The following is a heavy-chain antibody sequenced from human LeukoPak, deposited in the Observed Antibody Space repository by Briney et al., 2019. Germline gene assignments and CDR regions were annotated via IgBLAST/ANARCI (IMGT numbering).Heavy chain of an antibody. V-gene: IGHV1-18*01. CDR1: GYTFTSYG. J-gene: IGHJ4*02. CDR2: ISAYNGNT. Sequence: WASVKVSCKASGYTFTSYGISWVRQAPGQGLEWMGWISAYNGNTNYAQKLQGRVTMTTDTSTSTAYMELRSLRSDDTAVYYCARVFRLSGVFSLKKYYFVYWGQGTLVTVSS. D-gene: IGHD7-27*01. CDR3: ARVFRLSGVFSLKKYYFVY.